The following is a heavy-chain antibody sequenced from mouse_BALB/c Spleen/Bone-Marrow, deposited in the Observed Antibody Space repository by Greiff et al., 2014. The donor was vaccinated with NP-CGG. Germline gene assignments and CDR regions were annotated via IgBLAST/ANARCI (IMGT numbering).Heavy chain of an antibody. J-gene: IGHJ4*01. Sequence: EVKLEESGAELVKPGASVKLSCTASGFNIKDTYMHWVKQRPEQGLEWIGRIDPANGNTKYDPKFQGKATITADTSSNTAYLQLSSLTSEDTAVYYYARWEYYAMDYWGQGTSVTVSS. CDR2: IDPANGNT. V-gene: IGHV14-3*02. CDR1: GFNIKDTY. D-gene: IGHD4-1*01. CDR3: ARWEYYAMDY.